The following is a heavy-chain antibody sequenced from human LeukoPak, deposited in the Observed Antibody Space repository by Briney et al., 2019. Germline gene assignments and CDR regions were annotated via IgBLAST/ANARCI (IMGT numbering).Heavy chain of an antibody. CDR2: IYSDGSM. CDR3: VKTQTHFGDCRRDY. V-gene: IGHV3-53*01. CDR1: GFSVSSNY. J-gene: IGHJ4*02. D-gene: IGHD4-17*01. Sequence: GGSLRLSCAVSGFSVSSNYMSWVRQAPGKGLEWVSVIYSDGSMYYADSVKGRFTVSRDNSKNTVFLQMNSLRAEDTAVYYCVKTQTHFGDCRRDYWGQGSLVTVSS.